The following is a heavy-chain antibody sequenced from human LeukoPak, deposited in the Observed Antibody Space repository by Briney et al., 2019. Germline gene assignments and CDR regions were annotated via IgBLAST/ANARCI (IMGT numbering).Heavy chain of an antibody. Sequence: GSLRLSCAASGFTFSTYWMHXVRQAPGKGLVWVSRVNGDGSSTNYADSVKGRFTISRDNAKNTLYLQMNSLRAEDTAVYYCARDGIAAVDFDYWGQGILVTVSS. V-gene: IGHV3-74*01. D-gene: IGHD6-13*01. CDR3: ARDGIAAVDFDY. J-gene: IGHJ4*02. CDR1: GFTFSTYW. CDR2: VNGDGSST.